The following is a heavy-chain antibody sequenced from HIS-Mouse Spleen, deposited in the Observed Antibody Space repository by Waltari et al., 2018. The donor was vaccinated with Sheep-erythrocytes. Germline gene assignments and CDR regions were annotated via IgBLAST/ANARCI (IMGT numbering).Heavy chain of an antibody. CDR2: MNPKGGKT. J-gene: IGHJ4*02. Sequence: QVQLVQSGAEVKKPGASVKVSCKASGYTFTSYDINWVRQATGQGLEWMGWMNPKGGKTGYAQKFQGRVTMTRNTSISTAYMELSSLRSEDTAVYYCARGHYSGYDFDYWGQGTLVTVSS. D-gene: IGHD5-12*01. CDR3: ARGHYSGYDFDY. V-gene: IGHV1-8*01. CDR1: GYTFTSYD.